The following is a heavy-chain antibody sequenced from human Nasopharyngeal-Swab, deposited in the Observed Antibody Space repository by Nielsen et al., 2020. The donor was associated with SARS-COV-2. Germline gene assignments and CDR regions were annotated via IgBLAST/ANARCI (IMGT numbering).Heavy chain of an antibody. J-gene: IGHJ4*02. CDR1: GFTFSSYW. Sequence: GESLKISCAASGFTFSSYWMHWVRQAPGKGLEWVGRIKSKTDGGTTDYAAPVKGRFTISRDDSKDTLFLEMNSLKIEDTAVYYCTAKGHWGQGTLVSVSS. CDR3: TAKGH. CDR2: IKSKTDGGTT. V-gene: IGHV3-15*01.